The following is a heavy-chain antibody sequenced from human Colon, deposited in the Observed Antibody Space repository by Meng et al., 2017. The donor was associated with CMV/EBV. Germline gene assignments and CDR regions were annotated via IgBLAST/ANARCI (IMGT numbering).Heavy chain of an antibody. V-gene: IGHV7-4-1*02. D-gene: IGHD6-13*01. CDR1: GYTFSRYN. CDR2: INPKTGDP. CDR3: ATGSVAADGEGY. J-gene: IGHJ4*02. Sequence: SCKASGYTFSRYNINGVRQAPGQWLEWMGYINPKTGDPTYVQGFRGRFVFSLDTSVSTAYLQISSLQAEDTAVYYCATGSVAADGEGYWGQGTLVTVSS.